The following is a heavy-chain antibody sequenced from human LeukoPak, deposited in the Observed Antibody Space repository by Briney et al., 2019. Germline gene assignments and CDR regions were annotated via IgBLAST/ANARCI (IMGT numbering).Heavy chain of an antibody. J-gene: IGHJ5*02. Sequence: SETLSLTCAVYGGSFSGYYWSWIRQPPGKGLEWIGEINHSGSTNYNPSLKSRVTISVDTSKNQFSLKRSSVTAADTAVYYCARRRPNWFDPWGQGTLVTVSS. CDR2: INHSGST. CDR3: ARRRPNWFDP. D-gene: IGHD6-6*01. V-gene: IGHV4-34*01. CDR1: GGSFSGYY.